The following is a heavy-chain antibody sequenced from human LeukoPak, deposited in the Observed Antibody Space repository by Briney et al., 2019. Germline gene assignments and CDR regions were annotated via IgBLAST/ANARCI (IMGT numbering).Heavy chain of an antibody. CDR3: ARLQYSYGYSDF. J-gene: IGHJ4*02. CDR2: INHSGST. D-gene: IGHD5-18*01. V-gene: IGHV4-34*01. Sequence: SETLSLTCAVYGGSFSGYYWTWIRQPPGKGLEWIGEINHSGSTNYNPSLKSRATISVGTSKNQFSLNVSSVTAADTAVYYCARLQYSYGYSDFWGQGTLVTVSS. CDR1: GGSFSGYY.